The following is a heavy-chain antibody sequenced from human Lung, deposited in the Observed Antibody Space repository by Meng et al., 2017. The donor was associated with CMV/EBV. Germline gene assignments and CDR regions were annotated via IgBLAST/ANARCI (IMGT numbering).Heavy chain of an antibody. J-gene: IGHJ3*02. CDR1: GFTFSSYA. CDR3: ARLGITMVRGVTNAFDI. CDR2: ISYDGSNK. Sequence: SCAASGFTFSSYAMHWVRQAPGKGLEWVAVISYDGSNKYYADSVKGRFTISRDNSKNTLYLQMNSLRAEDTAVYYCARLGITMVRGVTNAFDIWXQGTMVTVSS. D-gene: IGHD3-10*01. V-gene: IGHV3-30*01.